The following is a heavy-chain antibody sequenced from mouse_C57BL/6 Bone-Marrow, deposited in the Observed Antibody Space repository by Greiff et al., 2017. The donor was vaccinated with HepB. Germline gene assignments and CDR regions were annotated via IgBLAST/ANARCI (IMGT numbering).Heavy chain of an antibody. J-gene: IGHJ1*03. V-gene: IGHV1-18*01. D-gene: IGHD1-1*01. CDR1: GYTFTDYN. CDR2: INPNNGGT. CDR3: ARRGPDYYGSSWYFDV. Sequence: EVKVVESGPELVKPGASVKIPCKASGYTFTDYNMDWVKQSHGKSLEWIGDINPNNGGTIYNQKFKGKATLTVDKSSSTAYMELRSLTSEDTAVYYCARRGPDYYGSSWYFDVWGTGTTVTVSS.